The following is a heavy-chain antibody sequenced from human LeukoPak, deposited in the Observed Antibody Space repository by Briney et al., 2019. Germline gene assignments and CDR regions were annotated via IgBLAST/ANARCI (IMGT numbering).Heavy chain of an antibody. CDR3: ARVFDH. Sequence: DSVKGRFTISRDNAKNSLFLQMNSLRAEDTAVYYCARVFDHWGQGALVTVSS. J-gene: IGHJ4*02. V-gene: IGHV3-11*06.